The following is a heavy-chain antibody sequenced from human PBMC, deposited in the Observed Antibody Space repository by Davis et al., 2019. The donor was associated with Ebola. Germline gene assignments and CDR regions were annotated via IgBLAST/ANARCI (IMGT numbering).Heavy chain of an antibody. D-gene: IGHD3-22*01. J-gene: IGHJ4*02. CDR3: ARDRGWLAHDY. Sequence: PGGSLRLSCAASGFTFSAHYMSWIRQAPGKGLEWVSYIGRSRSTMYYADSLKGRFAISRDNAKNSLYLQMNSLRAEDTAVYYCARDRGWLAHDYWGRGTLVTVSS. CDR2: IGRSRSTM. V-gene: IGHV3-11*04. CDR1: GFTFSAHY.